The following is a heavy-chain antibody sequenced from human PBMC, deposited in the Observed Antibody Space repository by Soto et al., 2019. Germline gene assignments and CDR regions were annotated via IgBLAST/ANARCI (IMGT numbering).Heavy chain of an antibody. CDR1: GFTFSNYY. V-gene: IGHV3-11*01. CDR3: ARVSVSGWHVNGRDYFDS. CDR2: ISSREVTI. Sequence: QVQLVESGGGLVKPGGSLRLSCAASGFTFSNYYMAWIRQAPGKGLECLSYISSREVTIYYADSVKGRFTISRDNTKNSLYLQMSSLRDEDTGVYYCARVSVSGWHVNGRDYFDSWGQGTLVTVSS. D-gene: IGHD6-19*01. J-gene: IGHJ4*02.